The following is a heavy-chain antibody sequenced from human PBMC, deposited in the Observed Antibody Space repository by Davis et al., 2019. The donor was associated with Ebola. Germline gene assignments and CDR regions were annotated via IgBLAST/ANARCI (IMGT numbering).Heavy chain of an antibody. CDR2: ISAYNGNT. V-gene: IGHV1-18*01. CDR3: AREAYGDMGHWFDP. J-gene: IGHJ5*02. CDR1: GGTFSSYA. Sequence: ASVKVSCKASGGTFSSYAISWVRQAPGQGLEWMGWISAYNGNTNYAQKLQGRVTMTTDTSTSTAYMELSRLRSDDTAVYYCAREAYGDMGHWFDPWGQGTLVTVSS. D-gene: IGHD4-17*01.